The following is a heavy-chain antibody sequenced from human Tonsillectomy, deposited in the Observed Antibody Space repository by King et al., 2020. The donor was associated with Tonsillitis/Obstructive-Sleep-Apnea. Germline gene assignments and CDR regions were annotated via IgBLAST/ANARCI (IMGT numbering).Heavy chain of an antibody. J-gene: IGHJ4*02. CDR1: GYTFTRYY. CDR3: ARDEVAGRHIDY. V-gene: IGHV1-46*01. Sequence: QLVQSGAEVKKPGASVKVSCKASGYTFTRYYIHWVRQAPGQGLEWMGIINPSDGITTYAQHFHGRVTMTRDTSTRTVYMELSSLKSDETAVYYCARDEVAGRHIDYWGKGGLVTVSS. CDR2: INPSDGIT. D-gene: IGHD6-6*01.